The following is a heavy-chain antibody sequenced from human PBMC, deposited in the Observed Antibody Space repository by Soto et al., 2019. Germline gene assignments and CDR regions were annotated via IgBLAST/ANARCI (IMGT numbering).Heavy chain of an antibody. CDR1: GDSVSSNSAA. Sequence: TLSLTCAISGDSVSSNSAAWNWIRQSPSRGLEWLGRTYYRSKWYNDYAVSVKSRITINPDTSKNQFSLQLNSVAPEDTAVYYCSRGESRRWYRQWVDHCGQGTWVTVSS. J-gene: IGHJ5*02. V-gene: IGHV6-1*01. CDR2: TYYRSKWYN. CDR3: SRGESRRWYRQWVDH. D-gene: IGHD6-13*01.